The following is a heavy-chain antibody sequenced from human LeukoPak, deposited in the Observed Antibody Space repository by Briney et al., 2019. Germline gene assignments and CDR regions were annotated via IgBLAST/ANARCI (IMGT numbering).Heavy chain of an antibody. J-gene: IGHJ4*02. Sequence: PGRSLRLSCAASGFTSSSYGMHWVRQAPGKGLEWVAVISYDGSNKYYADSVKGRFTISRDNSKNTLYLQMNSLRAEDTAVYYCANDQQWLARYYFDYWGQGTLVTVSS. CDR3: ANDQQWLARYYFDY. CDR2: ISYDGSNK. D-gene: IGHD6-19*01. CDR1: GFTSSSYG. V-gene: IGHV3-30*18.